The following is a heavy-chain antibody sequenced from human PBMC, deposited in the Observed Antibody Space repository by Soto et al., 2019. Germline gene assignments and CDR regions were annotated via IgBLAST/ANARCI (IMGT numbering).Heavy chain of an antibody. CDR1: GLTFSNYG. J-gene: IGHJ4*02. D-gene: IGHD3-10*01. Sequence: QEQLVESGGGVVQPGGSLRLSCTTSGLTFSNYGFHWIRQAPGKGLEWVAVIWYDGNSKFHPDSVKGRFTISRDNSESTLYLQMNSLSPEDTAVYYCATVDNYYGSAFWGQGTLVTVSS. V-gene: IGHV3-33*01. CDR3: ATVDNYYGSAF. CDR2: IWYDGNSK.